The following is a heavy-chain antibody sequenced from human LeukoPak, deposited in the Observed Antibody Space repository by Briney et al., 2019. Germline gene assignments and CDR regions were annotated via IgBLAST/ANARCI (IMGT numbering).Heavy chain of an antibody. D-gene: IGHD6-6*01. J-gene: IGHJ3*02. CDR1: GYTFTNYW. V-gene: IGHV5-51*01. CDR3: ARMGGWYSSSLGAFDI. CDR2: IYPGDSDT. Sequence: GESLKISCKGSGYTFTNYWIGWVRPMPGKGLEWMGIIYPGDSDTRYSPSFQGQVTVSADKSISTAYLQWSSLKASDTALYYCARMGGWYSSSLGAFDIWGQGTMVTVSS.